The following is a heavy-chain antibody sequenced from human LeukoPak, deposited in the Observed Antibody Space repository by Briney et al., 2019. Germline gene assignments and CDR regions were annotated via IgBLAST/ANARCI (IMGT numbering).Heavy chain of an antibody. J-gene: IGHJ6*03. CDR1: GSTFSTYN. CDR2: ITSSSSYT. CDR3: ARDPYNGNYGDSYYYYMDV. V-gene: IGHV3-21*01. D-gene: IGHD1-26*01. Sequence: GGSLTLACAASGSTFSTYNMNWVRQAPGEGLEWDSSITSSSSYTFYADSVKGRFTISRDNAKNSLYLQMNSLRAEDTAIYYCARDPYNGNYGDSYYYYMDVWGKGTTVTISS.